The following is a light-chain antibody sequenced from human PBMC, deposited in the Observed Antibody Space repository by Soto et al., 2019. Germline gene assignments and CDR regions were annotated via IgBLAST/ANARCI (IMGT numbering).Light chain of an antibody. J-gene: IGLJ2*01. CDR3: GSYVGFNNYVA. CDR1: ISDVGGYNY. Sequence: QSALTQPPSASGSPGQSVTISCTGTISDVGGYNYVSWYQQHPGKAPKLMMYEVSARPSGVPDRFSGSKSGNTASLTVSGLQAEDEAEYYCGSYVGFNNYVAFGGGTQVTVL. V-gene: IGLV2-8*01. CDR2: EVS.